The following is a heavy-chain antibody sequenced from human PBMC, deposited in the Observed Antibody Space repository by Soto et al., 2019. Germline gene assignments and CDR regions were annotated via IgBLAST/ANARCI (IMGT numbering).Heavy chain of an antibody. CDR1: GFGFSNSG. CDR2: ISFDGDK. J-gene: IGHJ4*02. V-gene: IGHV3-30*03. D-gene: IGHD2-8*02. CDR3: ARDYARGWCQF. Sequence: QVQLVESGGGVVQPGTSLRLSCTASGFGFSNSGMQRVRQTPGKGLEWVALISFDGDKYYVDSVKGRFTISRDNPTNTVYLQMNRLRPEDTAVYFCARDYARGWCQFWGQGTLVTVSS.